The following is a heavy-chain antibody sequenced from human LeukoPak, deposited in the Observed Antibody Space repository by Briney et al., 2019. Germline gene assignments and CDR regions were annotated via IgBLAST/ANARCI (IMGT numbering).Heavy chain of an antibody. CDR1: GFTFSSYS. D-gene: IGHD4-17*01. J-gene: IGHJ4*02. Sequence: GGSLRLSCAASGFTFSSYSMNWVRQAPGKGLEWVSSISSSSYIYYADSVKGRFTISRDNAKNPLYLQMNSLRAEDTAVYYCARGPVYGDYATQFDYWGQGTLVTVSS. CDR3: ARGPVYGDYATQFDY. CDR2: ISSSSYI. V-gene: IGHV3-21*01.